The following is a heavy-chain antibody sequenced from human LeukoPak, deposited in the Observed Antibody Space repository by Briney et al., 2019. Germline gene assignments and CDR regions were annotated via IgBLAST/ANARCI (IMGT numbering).Heavy chain of an antibody. CDR2: VDPEDGET. CDR1: GYTFTDYY. V-gene: IGHV1-69-2*01. Sequence: ATVKISCKASGYTFTDYYMHWVQQAPGKGLEWMGRVDPEDGETIYAEKFQGRVTISVDTSKNQFSLKLSSVTAADTAVYYCATQKRGLGVYWGQGTLVTVSS. D-gene: IGHD3-16*01. CDR3: ATQKRGLGVY. J-gene: IGHJ4*02.